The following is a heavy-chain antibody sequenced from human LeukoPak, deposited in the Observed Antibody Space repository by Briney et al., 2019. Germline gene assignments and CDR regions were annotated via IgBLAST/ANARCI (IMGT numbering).Heavy chain of an antibody. J-gene: IGHJ5*02. D-gene: IGHD6-13*01. CDR3: ARDQGSWYANWFDP. V-gene: IGHV1-2*02. CDR2: INPNSGGT. Sequence: GASVTVSCTSSGYTFTCYYKHWVRQPHGQGLEWMGCINPNSGGTNNVHKVQGRVTMTRDTSISTAYMERSRLRSDDTAVYYCARDQGSWYANWFDPWGQGTLVTVSS. CDR1: GYTFTCYY.